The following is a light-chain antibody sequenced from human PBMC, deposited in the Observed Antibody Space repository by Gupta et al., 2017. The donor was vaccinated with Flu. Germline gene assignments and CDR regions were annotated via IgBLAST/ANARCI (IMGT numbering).Light chain of an antibody. J-gene: IGKJ3*01. V-gene: IGKV3-11*01. CDR2: DAY. CDR1: QSVGRY. CDR3: QQRSNWPRVT. Sequence: EIVLTQSPVTLSLSPGERATLSCRASQSVGRYLAWYQQKPGQAPRLLIYDAYNRATGIPARFSGSGSGTDFTLTISSVEAEDFAVYYCQQRSNWPRVTFGHGTKVDIK.